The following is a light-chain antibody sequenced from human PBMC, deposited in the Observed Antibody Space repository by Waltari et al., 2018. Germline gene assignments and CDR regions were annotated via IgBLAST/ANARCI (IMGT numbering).Light chain of an antibody. CDR2: AAS. J-gene: IGKJ4*01. V-gene: IGKV1-NL1*01. CDR3: QQYYSTFALT. Sequence: DIQMTQSPSSLSASVGDRVTITCRASQGISNSLAWYQQKPGKAPKLLLYAASRLESGVPSRFSGSGSGTDYTLTISSLQPEDFATYYCQQYYSTFALTFGGGTKVEIK. CDR1: QGISNS.